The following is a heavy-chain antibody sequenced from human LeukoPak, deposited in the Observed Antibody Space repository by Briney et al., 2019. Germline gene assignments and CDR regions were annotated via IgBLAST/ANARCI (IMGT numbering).Heavy chain of an antibody. J-gene: IGHJ6*03. CDR3: XRSRFMDHDSWRGDEFYYYMDV. CDR1: GFTFSSYW. Sequence: PGGSLRLSCAASGFTFSSYWMHXVRQAPGKGLVXXXXXXXXXXITRDADSVNGRFTTXRGKAKETSYLQMNRLRAEGTAVFYXXRSRFMDHDSWRGDEFYYYMDVWGKGTTVTVSS. D-gene: IGHD3-3*01. CDR2: XXXXXXIT. V-gene: IGHV3-74*01.